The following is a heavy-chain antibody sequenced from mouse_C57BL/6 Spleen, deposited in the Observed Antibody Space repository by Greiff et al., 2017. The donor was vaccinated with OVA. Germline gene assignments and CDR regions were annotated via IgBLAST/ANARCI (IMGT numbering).Heavy chain of an antibody. CDR2: INYDGSST. D-gene: IGHD1-1*01. V-gene: IGHV5-16*01. Sequence: EVKLMESEGGLVQPGSSMKLSCTASGFTFSDYYMAWVRQVPEKGLEWVANINYDGSSTYYLDSLKSRFIISRDNAKNILYLQMSSLKSEDTATYYCARDRYYGSSYRYFDVWGTGTTVTVSS. CDR1: GFTFSDYY. J-gene: IGHJ1*03. CDR3: ARDRYYGSSYRYFDV.